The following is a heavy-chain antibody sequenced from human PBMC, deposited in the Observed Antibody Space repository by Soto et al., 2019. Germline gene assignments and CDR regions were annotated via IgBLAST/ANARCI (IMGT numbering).Heavy chain of an antibody. Sequence: QVQLVQSGAEVKKPGSSVKVSCKASGGTFSSYTISWVRQAPGQGLEWMGRIIPILGIANYAQKFQGRVTRXXDXPXXTAYMELSSLSSEDTAVYYCARDGAADGGSNWFDPWGQGTLVTVSS. J-gene: IGHJ5*02. CDR2: IIPILGIA. V-gene: IGHV1-69*08. CDR1: GGTFSSYT. D-gene: IGHD2-15*01. CDR3: ARDGAADGGSNWFDP.